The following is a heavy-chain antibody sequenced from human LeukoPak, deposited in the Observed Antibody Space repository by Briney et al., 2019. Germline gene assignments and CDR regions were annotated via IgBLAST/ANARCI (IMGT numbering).Heavy chain of an antibody. V-gene: IGHV3-23*01. CDR2: VTGSDDTT. CDR1: GFSFSDDA. J-gene: IGHJ4*02. D-gene: IGHD5/OR15-5a*01. Sequence: PGGSLRLSCAASGFSFSDDAMTWVRQAPGKGLEWVTTVTGSDDTTYYTDSVKGRFTISRDHSKNMLHLQMNSLRVEDTAIYYGAKGPRLYRVYPPAYWGQGTLVTVSS. CDR3: AKGPRLYRVYPPAY.